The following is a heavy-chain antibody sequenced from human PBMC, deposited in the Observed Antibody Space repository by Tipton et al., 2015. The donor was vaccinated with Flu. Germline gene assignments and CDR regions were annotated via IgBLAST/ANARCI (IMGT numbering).Heavy chain of an antibody. D-gene: IGHD1-1*01. CDR2: ILYSGIP. CDR3: ARVLGNSHSYGMDV. V-gene: IGHV4-59*01. CDR1: GGSISSDY. J-gene: IGHJ6*02. Sequence: TLSLTCTASGGSISSDYWSWIRQPPGKGLEWIGSILYSGIPKNNPSLKSRVTLSGDTSKNQFSLQLRSVTAADTAVYYCARVLGNSHSYGMDVWGQGTTVTVSS.